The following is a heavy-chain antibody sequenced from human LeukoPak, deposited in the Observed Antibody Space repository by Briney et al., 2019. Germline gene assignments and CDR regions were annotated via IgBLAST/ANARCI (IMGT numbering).Heavy chain of an antibody. J-gene: IGHJ4*02. CDR3: ASLMATITY. CDR1: GCTFSSYW. V-gene: IGHV3-74*01. CDR2: INSDGSAT. D-gene: IGHD5-24*01. Sequence: GGSLRLSRAPCGCTFSSYWMHWVRQAPRKGRVWGSRINSDGSATNYAHSVKGPFTLSRDNAKNTLYLQMNSLRAGGTAVYYCASLMATITYWGEGTLVTVSS.